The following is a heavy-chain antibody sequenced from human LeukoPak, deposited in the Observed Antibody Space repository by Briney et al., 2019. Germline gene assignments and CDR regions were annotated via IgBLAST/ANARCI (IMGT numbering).Heavy chain of an antibody. D-gene: IGHD3-22*01. CDR3: AREVYYYDSSGYYYVDY. CDR2: IIPIFGTA. Sequence: GASVTDSCKASGGTFSSYAISWVRQAPGQGLEWMGGIIPIFGTANYAQKLQGRVTMTTDTSTSTAYMELRSLRSDDTAVYYCAREVYYYDSSGYYYVDYWGQGTLVTVSS. CDR1: GGTFSSYA. J-gene: IGHJ4*02. V-gene: IGHV1-69*05.